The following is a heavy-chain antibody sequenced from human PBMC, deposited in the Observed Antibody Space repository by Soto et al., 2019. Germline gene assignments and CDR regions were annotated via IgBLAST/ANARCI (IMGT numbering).Heavy chain of an antibody. CDR3: ARDSARVVTPVYGMDV. V-gene: IGHV4-4*07. J-gene: IGHJ6*02. CDR2: IYTSGST. CDR1: GGSISSYY. Sequence: SETLSLTCTVSGGSISSYYWSWIRQPAGKGLEWIGRIYTSGSTNYNPSLKSRVTMSVDTSKNQFSLKLSSVTAADTAVYYCARDSARVVTPVYGMDVWGQGTTVTVSS. D-gene: IGHD3-3*01.